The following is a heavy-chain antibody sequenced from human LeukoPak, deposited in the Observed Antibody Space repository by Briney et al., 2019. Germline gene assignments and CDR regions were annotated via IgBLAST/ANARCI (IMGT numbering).Heavy chain of an antibody. V-gene: IGHV3-74*01. CDR1: GFTFSTYW. J-gene: IGHJ4*02. D-gene: IGHD3-10*01. CDR2: INTDGSTT. Sequence: GGSLRLSYAASGFTFSTYWIHWVRQAPGKGLVWVSRINTDGSTTNYADSVKGRFTISRDNAKNTLYLQMNDLRAEDTAVYYCARAGSFRFDYWGQGTLVTVSS. CDR3: ARAGSFRFDY.